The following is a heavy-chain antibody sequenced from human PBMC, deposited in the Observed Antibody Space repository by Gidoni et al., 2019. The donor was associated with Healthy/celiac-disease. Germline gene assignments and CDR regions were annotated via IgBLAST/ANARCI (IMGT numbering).Heavy chain of an antibody. CDR2: ISAYNGNT. J-gene: IGHJ5*02. Sequence: GWISAYNGNTNYAQKLQGRVTMTTDTSTSTAYMELRSLRSDDTAVYYCARVRRSRSARNPNWFDPWGQGTLVTVSS. V-gene: IGHV1-18*01. CDR3: ARVRRSRSARNPNWFDP. D-gene: IGHD4-17*01.